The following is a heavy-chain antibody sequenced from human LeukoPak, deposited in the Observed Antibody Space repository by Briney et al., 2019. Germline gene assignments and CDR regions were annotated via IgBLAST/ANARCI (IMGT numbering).Heavy chain of an antibody. V-gene: IGHV4-4*07. J-gene: IGHJ6*03. CDR2: IYTSGST. Sequence: SETLSLTCTVSGGSISSYYWSLIRQPAGKGLEWIGRIYTSGSTNYNPSLKSRVTMSVDTSKNQFSLKLSSVTAADTAVYYCAREVGYCSGGSCYSSYYYMDVWGKGTTVTVSS. D-gene: IGHD2-15*01. CDR3: AREVGYCSGGSCYSSYYYMDV. CDR1: GGSISSYY.